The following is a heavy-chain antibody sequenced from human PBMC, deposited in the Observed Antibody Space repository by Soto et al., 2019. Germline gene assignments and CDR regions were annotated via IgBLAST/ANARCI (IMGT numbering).Heavy chain of an antibody. CDR3: ARAMANYFDY. V-gene: IGHV4-31*03. CDR1: GGSVSSDDYS. CDR2: IRDSGST. Sequence: QVQLQESGPGLVKPSQTLSVTCTVSGGSVSSDDYSWSWIRQHPGKGLEWIGYIRDSGSTYYNPSLEGRVTISVDTSKNQFSRRLRSVTAADTAVYYCARAMANYFDYWGQGTLVTASS. D-gene: IGHD2-8*01. J-gene: IGHJ4*02.